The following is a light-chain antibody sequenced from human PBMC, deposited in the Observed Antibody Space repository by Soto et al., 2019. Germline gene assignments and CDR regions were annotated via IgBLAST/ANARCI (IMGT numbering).Light chain of an antibody. CDR2: QVT. V-gene: IGLV2-14*01. CDR1: SSDIGGCYY. CDR3: TSYSSSDIFYV. Sequence: QSVLAQPASVSGSPGQSITISCTGTSSDIGGCYYVSWYQHHPGKAPKLLIYQVTNRPSRVSNRFSGSKSGNTASLTISGLQADDEADYYCTSYSSSDIFYVFGTGTKVNVL. J-gene: IGLJ1*01.